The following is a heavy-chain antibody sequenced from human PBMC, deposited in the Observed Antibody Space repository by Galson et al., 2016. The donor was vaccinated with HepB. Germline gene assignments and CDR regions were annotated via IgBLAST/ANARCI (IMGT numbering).Heavy chain of an antibody. Sequence: SLRLSCAASGFTFGSYEMNWVRQAPGKGLEWVSYISSSGSTIYYADSVKGRFTISRDNAKNSLYLQMNSLRAEDTAVYYCAREYSYGYYYFYGVDVWGQGTTVTVSS. CDR2: ISSSGSTI. CDR3: AREYSYGYYYFYGVDV. CDR1: GFTFGSYE. V-gene: IGHV3-48*03. J-gene: IGHJ6*02. D-gene: IGHD5-18*01.